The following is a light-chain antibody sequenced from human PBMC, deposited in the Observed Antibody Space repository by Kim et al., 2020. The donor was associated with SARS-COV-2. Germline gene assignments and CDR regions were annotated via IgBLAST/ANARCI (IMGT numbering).Light chain of an antibody. CDR3: QQYNNWPYT. CDR1: QSVSSN. Sequence: VAPGERATLSCRASQSVSSNLAWYQQNPGQAPRLLIYGAYTRATGIPARFSGSGSGTEFTLTISSLQSEDFAVYYCQQYNNWPYTFGQGTKLEI. V-gene: IGKV3-15*01. CDR2: GAY. J-gene: IGKJ2*01.